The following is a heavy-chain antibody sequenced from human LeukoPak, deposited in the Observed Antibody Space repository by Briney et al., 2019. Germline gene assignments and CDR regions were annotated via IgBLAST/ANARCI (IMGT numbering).Heavy chain of an antibody. V-gene: IGHV3-30*02. CDR2: IRYDGKTD. D-gene: IGHD2-21*01. CDR3: AKDLNTVVMQYFDS. Sequence: GGSLRLSCTGSGFPFSSYGMHWVRHTPGPGLERVAFIRYDGKTDYYADSVKGRFTIAREDSHSTVHLHMKDLRPDDAAVYFCAKDLNTVVMQYFDSWGQGTLVSVSS. J-gene: IGHJ4*02. CDR1: GFPFSSYG.